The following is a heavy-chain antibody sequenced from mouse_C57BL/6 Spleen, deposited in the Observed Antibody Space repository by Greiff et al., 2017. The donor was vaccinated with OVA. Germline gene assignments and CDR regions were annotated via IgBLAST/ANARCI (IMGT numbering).Heavy chain of an antibody. V-gene: IGHV1-18*01. CDR3: ARPLYYGSSWGFAY. CDR1: GYTFTDYN. J-gene: IGHJ3*01. D-gene: IGHD1-1*01. CDR2: INPNNGGT. Sequence: DVQLQESGPELVKPGASVKIPCKASGYTFTDYNMDWVKQSHGKSLEWIGDINPNNGGTIYNQKFKGKATLTVDKSSSTAYMELRSLTSEDTAVYYCARPLYYGSSWGFAYWGQGTLVTVSA.